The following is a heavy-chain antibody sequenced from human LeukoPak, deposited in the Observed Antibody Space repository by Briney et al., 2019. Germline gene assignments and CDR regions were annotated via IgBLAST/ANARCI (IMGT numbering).Heavy chain of an antibody. CDR1: GFTFSSYG. D-gene: IGHD2-15*01. CDR2: IRYDGSNK. J-gene: IGHJ6*03. CDR3: AKEGPHCSGGSCYHDYYYYMDV. Sequence: GGSLRLSCAASGFTFSSYGMHWVRQAPGKGLEWVAFIRYDGSNKYYADSVKGRFTISRDNSKNTLYLQMNSLRAEDTAVYYCAKEGPHCSGGSCYHDYYYYMDVWGKGTTVRVSS. V-gene: IGHV3-30*02.